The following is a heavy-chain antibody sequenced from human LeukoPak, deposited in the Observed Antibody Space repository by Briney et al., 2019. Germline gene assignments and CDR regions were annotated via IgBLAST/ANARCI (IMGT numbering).Heavy chain of an antibody. Sequence: SQTLSLTCAISGDSVSSNSAAWNWIRQSPSRGLEWLGRTYYRSKWYNDYAVSVKSRITINPDTSKNQFSLQLNSVTPEDTAVYYCARGGVWYDETLFLGWFGPWGQGTLVTVSS. CDR3: ARGGVWYDETLFLGWFGP. V-gene: IGHV6-1*01. CDR2: TYYRSKWYN. J-gene: IGHJ5*02. D-gene: IGHD2-8*01. CDR1: GDSVSSNSAA.